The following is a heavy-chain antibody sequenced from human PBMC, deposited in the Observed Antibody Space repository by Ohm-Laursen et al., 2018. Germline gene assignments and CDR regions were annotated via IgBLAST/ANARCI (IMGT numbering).Heavy chain of an antibody. CDR2: ISGSGGST. D-gene: IGHD6-6*01. CDR3: AKEPLRIAARPLNYYYGMDV. CDR1: GFTFSSYA. Sequence: SLRLSCAAAGFTFSSYAMSWVRQAPGKGLEWVSAISGSGGSTYYADSVKGRFTISRDNSKNTLYLQMNSLRAEDTAVYYCAKEPLRIAARPLNYYYGMDVWGQGTTVTISS. J-gene: IGHJ6*02. V-gene: IGHV3-23*01.